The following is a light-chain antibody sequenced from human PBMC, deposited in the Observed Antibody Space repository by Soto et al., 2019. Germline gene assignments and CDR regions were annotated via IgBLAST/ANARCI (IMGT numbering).Light chain of an antibody. V-gene: IGKV1-9*01. J-gene: IGKJ2*01. Sequence: IQLTQSPSSLSASVGDRVTITCRASQGINKFLAWYQQRPGKAPQLLVYGASTLQSGVPSRFSGSGSGTDFTLTISSLLPEDFATYYCQQLTNFRFTFGQGTKLDIK. CDR3: QQLTNFRFT. CDR1: QGINKF. CDR2: GAS.